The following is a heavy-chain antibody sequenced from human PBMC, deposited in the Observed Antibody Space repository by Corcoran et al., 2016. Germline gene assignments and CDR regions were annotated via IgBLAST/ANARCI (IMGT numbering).Heavy chain of an antibody. CDR1: GGSISSSSYY. Sequence: QLQLQESGPGLVKPSETLSLTCTVSGGSISSSSYYWGWIRQPPGKGLEWIGSIYYSGSTYYNPSLKSRVTISVDTSKNQFSLKLSSVTAADTAVYYCAVEFRGVIIPDRVDYYYGMDVWGQGTTVTVSS. D-gene: IGHD3-10*01. CDR2: IYYSGST. V-gene: IGHV4-39*07. CDR3: AVEFRGVIIPDRVDYYYGMDV. J-gene: IGHJ6*02.